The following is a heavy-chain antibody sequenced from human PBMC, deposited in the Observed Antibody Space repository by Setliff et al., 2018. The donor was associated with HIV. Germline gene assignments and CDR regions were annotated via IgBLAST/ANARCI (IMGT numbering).Heavy chain of an antibody. CDR2: TKQDGSET. D-gene: IGHD1-26*01. J-gene: IGHJ4*02. CDR1: GFTFRNYW. V-gene: IGHV3-7*03. CDR3: ARGTDYSGWFYDY. Sequence: PGGSLRLSCVGSGFTFRNYWMRWVRRAPGKGLERVADTKQDGSETYYVDSVRGRFTISRDNAKSSLYLQMNSLRAEDTAISYCARGTDYSGWFYDYWGQGTQGTVSS.